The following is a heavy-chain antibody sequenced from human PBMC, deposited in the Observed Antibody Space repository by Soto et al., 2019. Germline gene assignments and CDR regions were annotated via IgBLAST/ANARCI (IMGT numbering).Heavy chain of an antibody. CDR3: ARDLGLRFLAVGSFDP. CDR1: GGSFSGYY. Sequence: PSETLSLTCAVYGGSFSGYYWSWIRQPPGKGLEWIGEINHSGSTNYNPSLKSRVTISVDTSKNQFSLKLSSVTAADTAVYYCARDLGLRFLAVGSFDPWGQGTLVTVS. D-gene: IGHD3-3*01. CDR2: INHSGST. V-gene: IGHV4-34*01. J-gene: IGHJ5*02.